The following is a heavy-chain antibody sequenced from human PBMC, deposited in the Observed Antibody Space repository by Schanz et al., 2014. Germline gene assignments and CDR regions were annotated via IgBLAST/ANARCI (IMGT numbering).Heavy chain of an antibody. V-gene: IGHV1-18*01. CDR3: ARDRVSFVRGPLGVD. CDR1: GYSFTDYA. D-gene: IGHD3-10*01. CDR2: ISGYNGHT. Sequence: QVQLVQSGVEVKRPGASVRVSCKASGYSFTDYAIHWVRQAPGQGLEWMGWISGYNGHTTYAQKFQGRVTMTTDTSTGITSLELRNLKSDDTAVYYCARDRVSFVRGPLGVDWGQGTQVIVSS. J-gene: IGHJ4*02.